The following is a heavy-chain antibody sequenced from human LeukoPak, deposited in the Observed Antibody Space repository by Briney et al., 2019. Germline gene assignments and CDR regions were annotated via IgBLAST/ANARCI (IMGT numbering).Heavy chain of an antibody. Sequence: ASVKVSCKASGYTFTGYYMHWVRQAPGQGLEWMGWINPNSGGTNYAQKFQGRVTMTRDTSISTAYMELSRLRSDDTAVYYCARGYCSSTSCFDFDYRGQGTLVTVSS. D-gene: IGHD2-2*01. V-gene: IGHV1-2*02. CDR1: GYTFTGYY. CDR2: INPNSGGT. J-gene: IGHJ4*02. CDR3: ARGYCSSTSCFDFDY.